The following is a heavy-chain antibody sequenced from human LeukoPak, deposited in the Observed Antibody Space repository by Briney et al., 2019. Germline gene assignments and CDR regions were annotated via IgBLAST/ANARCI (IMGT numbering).Heavy chain of an antibody. CDR2: INSDGSSA. D-gene: IGHD6-19*01. CDR1: GFTFSSYW. V-gene: IGHV3-74*01. J-gene: IGHJ4*02. CDR3: ARVPYSSGSFDY. Sequence: GGSLRLSCAASGFTFSSYWMHWVRQAPGKGLVWVPRINSDGSSATYADSVKGRLTISRDNAKNTLYLQMNNLRAEDTAVYYCARVPYSSGSFDYWGQGSLVTVSS.